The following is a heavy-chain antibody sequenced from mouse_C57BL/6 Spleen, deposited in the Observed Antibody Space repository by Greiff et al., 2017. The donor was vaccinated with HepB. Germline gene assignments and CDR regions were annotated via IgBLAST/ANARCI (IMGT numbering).Heavy chain of an antibody. CDR1: GYAFSSSW. D-gene: IGHD4-1*01. CDR3: ASETANWDAFDY. Sequence: QVQLQQSGPELVKPGASVKISCKASGYAFSSSWMNWVKQRPGKGLEWIGRIYPGDGDTNYNGKFKGKATLTADKSSSTAYMQLSSLTSEDSAVYFSASETANWDAFDYWGQGTTLTVSS. CDR2: IYPGDGDT. V-gene: IGHV1-82*01. J-gene: IGHJ2*01.